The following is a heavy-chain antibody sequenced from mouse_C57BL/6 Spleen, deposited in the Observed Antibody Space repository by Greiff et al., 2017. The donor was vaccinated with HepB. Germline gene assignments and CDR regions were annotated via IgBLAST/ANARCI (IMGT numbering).Heavy chain of an antibody. D-gene: IGHD1-1*01. Sequence: VQLQESGPGLVAPSQSLSITCTVSGFSLTSYAISWVRQPPGKGLEWLGVIWTGGGTNYNSALKSRLSISKDNSKSQVFLKMNSLQTDDTARYYCAREYYGSRGNWYFDVWGTGTTVTVSS. CDR1: GFSLTSYA. V-gene: IGHV2-9-1*01. J-gene: IGHJ1*03. CDR3: AREYYGSRGNWYFDV. CDR2: IWTGGGT.